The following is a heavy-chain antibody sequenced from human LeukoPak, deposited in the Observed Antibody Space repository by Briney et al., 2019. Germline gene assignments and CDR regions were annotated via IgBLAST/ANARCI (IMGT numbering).Heavy chain of an antibody. J-gene: IGHJ5*02. CDR3: ARGAYSGSYYISSGWFDP. D-gene: IGHD1-26*01. V-gene: IGHV3-30-3*01. CDR1: GFTFSSYA. CDR2: ISYDGSNK. Sequence: GGSLRLSCAASGFTFSSYAMHWVRQAPGKGLEWVAVISYDGSNKYYADSVKGRFTISRDNSKNTLYLQMNSLRAEDTAVYYCARGAYSGSYYISSGWFDPWGQGTLVTVSS.